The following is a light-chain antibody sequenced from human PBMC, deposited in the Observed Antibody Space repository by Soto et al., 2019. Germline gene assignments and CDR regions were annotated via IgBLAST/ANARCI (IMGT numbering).Light chain of an antibody. V-gene: IGLV2-14*01. J-gene: IGLJ1*01. Sequence: QSALTQPASVSGSPGQSITISCTGTSSDVGGYNYVSWYQQHPDKAPKLLIYEVSDRPSGVSNRFSGSKSGNSASLTISVLQAEDDADYFCSSYTTSSTLSFVFGTGTKLTVL. CDR3: SSYTTSSTLSFV. CDR2: EVS. CDR1: SSDVGGYNY.